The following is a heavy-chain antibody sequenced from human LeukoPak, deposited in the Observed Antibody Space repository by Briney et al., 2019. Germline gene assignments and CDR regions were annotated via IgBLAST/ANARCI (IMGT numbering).Heavy chain of an antibody. V-gene: IGHV4-34*01. CDR3: ARNSVPSFYSDTSGYFHY. CDR1: GGSFSGYY. D-gene: IGHD3-22*01. J-gene: IGHJ4*02. Sequence: PSETLSLTCGVSGGSFSGYYFSWVRQSPEKGLEWIGEINHSGSTNYNPSLKSRVTISVDTAKKQISLKLNSVTAADTAVYYCARNSVPSFYSDTSGYFHYWGQGTLVTVSS. CDR2: INHSGST.